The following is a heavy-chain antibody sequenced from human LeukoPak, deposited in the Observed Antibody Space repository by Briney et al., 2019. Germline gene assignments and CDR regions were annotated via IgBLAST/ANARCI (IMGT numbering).Heavy chain of an antibody. CDR2: IYTSGST. J-gene: IGHJ6*02. V-gene: IGHV4-4*07. Sequence: PSETLSLTCTVSGGSISSYYWSWVRQPAGKGLEWIGRIYTSGSTNYNPSLKSRVTLSVDTSKNQFSLKLSSVTAADTAVYYCARDGPYYDSWSGYSYYYGMDVWGQGTTVTVSS. D-gene: IGHD3-3*01. CDR1: GGSISSYY. CDR3: ARDGPYYDSWSGYSYYYGMDV.